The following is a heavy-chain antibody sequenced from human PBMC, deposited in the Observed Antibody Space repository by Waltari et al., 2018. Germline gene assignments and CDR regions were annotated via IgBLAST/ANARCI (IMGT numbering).Heavy chain of an antibody. D-gene: IGHD1-26*01. CDR1: GFTFSCSW. J-gene: IGHJ4*02. Sequence: EVQLVESGGDLVQPGGSLRLSCAASGFTFSCSWMSWVRQAPGKGLEWVALIQQDGSEGYYVVSVKGRFTISRDNAKNSVYLQMNSLRAEDTAVYYCARGGAWDLDYWGQGTLVTVSS. V-gene: IGHV3-7*01. CDR3: ARGGAWDLDY. CDR2: IQQDGSEG.